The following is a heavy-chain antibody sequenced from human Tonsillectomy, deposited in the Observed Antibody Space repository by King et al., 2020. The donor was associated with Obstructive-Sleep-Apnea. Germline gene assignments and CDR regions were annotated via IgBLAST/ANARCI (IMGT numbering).Heavy chain of an antibody. CDR3: ARAPSGYSTYEPLYY. CDR1: GGTFSTYA. V-gene: IGHV1-69*12. CDR2: IIPIFGTT. Sequence: QLVQSGAGVKKPGSSVKVSCKASGGTFSTYAISWVRQAPGQGLEWMGGIIPIFGTTNYAQKFQGRVTITADESTSTAYLELSSLRSEDTAMYCWARAPSGYSTYEPLYYWGQGTLVTVSS. J-gene: IGHJ4*02. D-gene: IGHD5-12*01.